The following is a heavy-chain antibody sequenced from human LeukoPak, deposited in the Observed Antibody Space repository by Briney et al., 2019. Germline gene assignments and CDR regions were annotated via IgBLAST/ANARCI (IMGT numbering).Heavy chain of an antibody. V-gene: IGHV3-21*01. D-gene: IGHD3-9*01. Sequence: GGTLRLSCAASGFTFSSFTMNWVRQAPGKGLEWVSSISSGTTYIYYADSLKGRFTISRDNAKNSLYLQMNSLRAEDTAVYYCARASDIYAMDVWGQGTTVTVSS. CDR2: ISSGTTYI. CDR1: GFTFSSFT. J-gene: IGHJ6*02. CDR3: ARASDIYAMDV.